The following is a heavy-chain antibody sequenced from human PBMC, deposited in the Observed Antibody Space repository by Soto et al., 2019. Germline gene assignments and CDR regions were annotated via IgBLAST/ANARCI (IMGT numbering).Heavy chain of an antibody. J-gene: IGHJ5*02. CDR3: AGHPGPTGTENWFDP. Sequence: ASVKVSCKASGYTFFTYDISWVRQAPGQGLEGMGWISTYSGDTKYAQKFQGRVTMTTDTSTTTAYLELRSLRSDDTAVYYCAGHPGPTGTENWFDPWGQGTLVTVSS. V-gene: IGHV1-18*01. CDR1: GYTFFTYD. D-gene: IGHD4-17*01. CDR2: ISTYSGDT.